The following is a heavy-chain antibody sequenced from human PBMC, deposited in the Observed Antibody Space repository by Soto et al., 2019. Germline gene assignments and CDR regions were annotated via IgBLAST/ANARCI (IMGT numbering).Heavy chain of an antibody. Sequence: GGSGEVSFKAFCFNLSLHCISSVRPAPGQGLEWMGWISTYNGNTNYAQKLQGRVTMTTDTSTSTAYMELRSLRSDDTAVYYCARPGETVGFGFDYWGQGTQVTVSS. CDR2: ISTYNGNT. CDR1: CFNLSLHC. CDR3: ARPGETVGFGFDY. J-gene: IGHJ4*02. V-gene: IGHV1-18*01. D-gene: IGHD2-15*01.